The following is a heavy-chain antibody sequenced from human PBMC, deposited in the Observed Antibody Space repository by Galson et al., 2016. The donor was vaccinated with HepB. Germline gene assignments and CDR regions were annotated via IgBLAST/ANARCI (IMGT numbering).Heavy chain of an antibody. Sequence: QSGAEVKKPGESLKISCKGSGYTFNSYWIGWVRQMPGKGLEWMGIIYPADSDTTYSPSFQGQVTLSADKSISTAYLQWSSLKASDTAMYYCASSVGVAGLDYWGQGTLVTVSS. D-gene: IGHD6-19*01. CDR2: IYPADSDT. CDR3: ASSVGVAGLDY. J-gene: IGHJ4*02. V-gene: IGHV5-51*01. CDR1: GYTFNSYW.